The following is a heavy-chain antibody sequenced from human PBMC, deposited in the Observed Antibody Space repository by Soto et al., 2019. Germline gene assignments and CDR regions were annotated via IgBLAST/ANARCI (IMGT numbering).Heavy chain of an antibody. V-gene: IGHV1-69*13. CDR1: GGTFSSYA. Sequence: ASVKVSCKASGGTFSSYAISWVRQAPGQGLEWMGGIIPIFGTANYAQKFQGRVTITADESTSTAYMELSSLRSEDTAVYYCAREMITFGGVIANYYYYGMDVWGQGTTVTVSS. J-gene: IGHJ6*02. CDR3: AREMITFGGVIANYYYYGMDV. CDR2: IIPIFGTA. D-gene: IGHD3-16*02.